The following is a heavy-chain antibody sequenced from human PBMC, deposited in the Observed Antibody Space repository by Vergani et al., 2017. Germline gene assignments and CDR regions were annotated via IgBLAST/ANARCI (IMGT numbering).Heavy chain of an antibody. V-gene: IGHV4-34*01. CDR1: GGSFSGYY. J-gene: IGHJ6*02. Sequence: QVQLQQWGAGLLKPSETLSLTCAVYGGSFSGYYWSWIRQPPGKGLEWIGEINHSGSTNYNPSLKSRVTISVDTSKNQFSLKLSSVTAADTAVYYCARGSSLPYYYGMDVWGQGTTVTVSS. CDR2: INHSGST. D-gene: IGHD2-15*01. CDR3: ARGSSLPYYYGMDV.